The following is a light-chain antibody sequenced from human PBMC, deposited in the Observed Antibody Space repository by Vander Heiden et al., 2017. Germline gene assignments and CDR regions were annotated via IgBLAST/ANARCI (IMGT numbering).Light chain of an antibody. J-gene: IGKJ4*01. Sequence: IVMAPSPPTLSVSPGERATLSCRASQSVSSYLAWYQQKPGKAPRLLIYGASTRATGIPARFSGSGSGTDFTLTISSLESEDFALYYCQQYHDLHPLTFGGGTKVEIK. V-gene: IGKV3-15*01. CDR1: QSVSSY. CDR2: GAS. CDR3: QQYHDLHPLT.